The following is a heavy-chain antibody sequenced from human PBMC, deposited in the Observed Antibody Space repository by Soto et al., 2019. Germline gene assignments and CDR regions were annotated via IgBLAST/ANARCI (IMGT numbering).Heavy chain of an antibody. CDR3: AKEEALRRRDGYNFGY. CDR1: GFTFSSYG. CDR2: ISYDGSNK. Sequence: GGSLRLSCAASGFTFSSYGMHWVRQAPGKGLEWVAVISYDGSNKYYADSVKGRFTISRDNSKNTLYLQMNSLRAEDTAGYYCAKEEALRRRDGYNFGYWGQGTLVTVSS. D-gene: IGHD5-12*01. V-gene: IGHV3-30*18. J-gene: IGHJ4*02.